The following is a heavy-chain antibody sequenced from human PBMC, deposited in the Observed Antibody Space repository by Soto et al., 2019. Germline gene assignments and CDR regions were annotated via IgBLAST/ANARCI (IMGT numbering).Heavy chain of an antibody. CDR1: GFIFSTYA. Sequence: QVQLVESGGGVVQPGRALRLSCAASGFIFSTYALHWVRQAPGKGLEWEGVISDDGRIKYYADSVKGRFTLSRDNSMKTLYLEMDSLRAEDTAVYHCARVASSLSGYYKYGMDVWGQGTSVTVSS. V-gene: IGHV3-30*04. D-gene: IGHD2-2*01. CDR2: ISDDGRIK. CDR3: ARVASSLSGYYKYGMDV. J-gene: IGHJ6*02.